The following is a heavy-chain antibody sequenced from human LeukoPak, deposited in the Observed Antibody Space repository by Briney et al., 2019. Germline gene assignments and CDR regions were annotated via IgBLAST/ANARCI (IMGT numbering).Heavy chain of an antibody. J-gene: IGHJ4*02. CDR1: GFTLSSYW. D-gene: IGHD5-12*01. CDR3: ARDLDSGYGGDY. CDR2: INSDGSIT. V-gene: IGHV3-74*01. Sequence: GGSLRLSCAASGFTLSSYWMHWVRQAPGKGLVWVSRINSDGSITSYADSVKGRFTISRDNAKNTLYLQMNSLRAEDTAVYYCARDLDSGYGGDYWGQGTLVTVSS.